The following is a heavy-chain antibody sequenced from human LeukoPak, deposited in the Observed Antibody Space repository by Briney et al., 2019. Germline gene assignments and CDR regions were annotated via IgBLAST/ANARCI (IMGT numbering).Heavy chain of an antibody. CDR3: ARDLIAAAGTHTYYFDY. V-gene: IGHV3-33*01. J-gene: IGHJ4*02. CDR2: IWYDGSNK. CDR1: GFTLSSYG. Sequence: PGRSLRLSCAASGFTLSSYGMHWVRQAPGKGLEWVAVIWYDGSNKYYADSVKGRFTISRDNSKNTLYLQMNSLRAEDTAVYYCARDLIAAAGTHTYYFDYWGQGTLVTVSS. D-gene: IGHD6-13*01.